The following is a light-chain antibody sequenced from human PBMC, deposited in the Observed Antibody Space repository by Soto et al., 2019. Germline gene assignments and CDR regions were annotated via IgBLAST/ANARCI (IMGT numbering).Light chain of an antibody. Sequence: EIVLTQSPGTLSLSPGERATLSCRASQSVSVNSLAWYQQKGGQAPRLLIYAASTRATGVPDRLSGSGSGTDFALTISRLETEDFAVYYCQQYGGSPFTSGPGTKVDIK. CDR1: QSVSVNS. J-gene: IGKJ3*01. CDR2: AAS. V-gene: IGKV3-20*01. CDR3: QQYGGSPFT.